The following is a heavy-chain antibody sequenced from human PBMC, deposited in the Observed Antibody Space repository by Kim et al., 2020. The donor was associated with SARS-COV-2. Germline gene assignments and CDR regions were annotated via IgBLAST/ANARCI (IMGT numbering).Heavy chain of an antibody. Sequence: ASVKVSCKASGYTFTSYGISWVRQAPGQGLEWMGWISAYNGNTNYAQKLQGRVTMTTDTSTSTAYMELRSLRSDDTAVYYCARDGSLSPANPARGNYYGMDVWGQGTTVTVSS. J-gene: IGHJ6*02. CDR2: ISAYNGNT. CDR3: ARDGSLSPANPARGNYYGMDV. D-gene: IGHD3-10*01. V-gene: IGHV1-18*01. CDR1: GYTFTSYG.